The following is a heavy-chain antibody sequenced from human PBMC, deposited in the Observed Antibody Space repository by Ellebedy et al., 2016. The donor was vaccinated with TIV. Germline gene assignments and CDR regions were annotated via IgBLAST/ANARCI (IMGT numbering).Heavy chain of an antibody. D-gene: IGHD4-17*01. CDR3: AKAPTLDYGDYGEYNYYYMDV. CDR2: ISSDGSST. CDR1: GFTFTQYW. V-gene: IGHV3-74*01. Sequence: GESLKISCAASGFTFTQYWLHWVRQAPGKGPVWVSRISSDGSSTPYAGSVKGRFTISRDNSKNTLYLQMNSLRAEESAVYYCAKAPTLDYGDYGEYNYYYMDVWGKGTTVTVSS. J-gene: IGHJ6*03.